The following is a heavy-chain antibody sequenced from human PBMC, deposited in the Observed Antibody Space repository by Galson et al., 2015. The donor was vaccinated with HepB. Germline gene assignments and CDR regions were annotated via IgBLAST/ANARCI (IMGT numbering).Heavy chain of an antibody. D-gene: IGHD5-18*01. CDR1: GFTFSSYS. Sequence: SLRLSCAASGFTFSSYSMNWVRQAPGKGLEWVSYISSSSSTIYYADSVKGRFTISRDNAKNSLYLQMNSLRAEDTAVYYCARDAPDIQLWLTVYFDYWGQGTLVTASS. J-gene: IGHJ4*02. CDR2: ISSSSSTI. CDR3: ARDAPDIQLWLTVYFDY. V-gene: IGHV3-48*01.